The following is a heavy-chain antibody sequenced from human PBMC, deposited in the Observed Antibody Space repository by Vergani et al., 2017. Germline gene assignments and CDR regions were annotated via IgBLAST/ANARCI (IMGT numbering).Heavy chain of an antibody. CDR3: AGAPRLEWLLGAFDI. V-gene: IGHV4-39*07. Sequence: QLQLQESGPGLVKPSETLSLTCTVSGGSISSSSYYWGWIRQPPGKGLEWIGYIYYSGSTYYNPSLKSRVTISVDTSKNQFSLKLSSVTAADTAVYYCAGAPRLEWLLGAFDIWGQGTMVTVSS. J-gene: IGHJ3*02. CDR2: IYYSGST. CDR1: GGSISSSSYY. D-gene: IGHD3-3*01.